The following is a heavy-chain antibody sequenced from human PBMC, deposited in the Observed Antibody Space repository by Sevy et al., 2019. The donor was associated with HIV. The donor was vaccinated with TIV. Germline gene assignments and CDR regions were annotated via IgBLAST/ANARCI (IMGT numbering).Heavy chain of an antibody. CDR1: GGSISSLNYY. D-gene: IGHD1-26*01. CDR2: ISYSGRT. CDR3: ARRNAYLTSDAFDI. V-gene: IGHV4-31*03. Sequence: SESLSLTCTVSGGSISSLNYYWTWIRQHPGKGLKWTGYISYSGRTNYNPSLKSRVTISVDTSKNQFSLKLSSVTAADTAASYCARRNAYLTSDAFDIWGQGTMVTVSS. J-gene: IGHJ3*02.